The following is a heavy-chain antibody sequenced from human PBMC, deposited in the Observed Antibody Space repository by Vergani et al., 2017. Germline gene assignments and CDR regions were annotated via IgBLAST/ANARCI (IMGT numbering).Heavy chain of an antibody. D-gene: IGHD3-10*01. CDR1: GGSISNYY. CDR2: IYYSGST. Sequence: QVQLQESGPGLVKPSENLSLTCTVSGGSISNYYWSWIRQPPGKGLEWIGYIYYSGSTNYSPSLKSRVTISVDTTKNQFSLKLSSVTAADTAVYYCGRVADFYGLGSRLLDLWGQGILVTVSS. CDR3: GRVADFYGLGSRLLDL. J-gene: IGHJ5*02. V-gene: IGHV4-59*01.